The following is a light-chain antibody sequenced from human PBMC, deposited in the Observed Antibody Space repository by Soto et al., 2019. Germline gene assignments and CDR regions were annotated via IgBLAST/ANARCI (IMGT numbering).Light chain of an antibody. CDR2: DAS. CDR3: QQRSNWPLT. CDR1: QSVDTF. V-gene: IGKV3-11*01. J-gene: IGKJ4*01. Sequence: EIVMTQSPATLSVSPGERATLSCRARQSVDTFLAWYQQKPGQAPRLLIYDASNRATGIPARFSGSGSGTDFTLTISSLEPEDFAIYYCQQRSNWPLTFGGGTKVDIK.